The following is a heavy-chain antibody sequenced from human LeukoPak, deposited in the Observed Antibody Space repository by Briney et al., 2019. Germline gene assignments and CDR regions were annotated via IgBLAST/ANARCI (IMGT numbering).Heavy chain of an antibody. D-gene: IGHD1-1*01. V-gene: IGHV3-30*18. CDR2: ISYDGSNK. CDR1: GFTFSSYG. CDR3: AKDLESHPVAFDI. Sequence: PGGSLRLSCAASGFTFSSYGMHWVRQAPGKGLEWVAVISYDGSNKYYADSVKGRFTISRDNSKNTLYLQMNSLRAEDTAVYYCAKDLESHPVAFDIWGQGTMVTVSS. J-gene: IGHJ3*02.